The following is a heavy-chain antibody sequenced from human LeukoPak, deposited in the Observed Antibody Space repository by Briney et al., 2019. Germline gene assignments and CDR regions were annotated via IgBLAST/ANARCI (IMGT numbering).Heavy chain of an antibody. CDR1: GFTFSTYA. Sequence: GGSLRLSCAASGFTFSTYAMSWVRQAPGKGLEWVSSISGSGDSTYYADSVKGRFTISRDSSENTLYLQMSGLRAEDTAVYHCAKGTGDTGYYFDYWGQGTLVTVSS. D-gene: IGHD7-27*01. V-gene: IGHV3-23*01. CDR3: AKGTGDTGYYFDY. J-gene: IGHJ4*02. CDR2: ISGSGDST.